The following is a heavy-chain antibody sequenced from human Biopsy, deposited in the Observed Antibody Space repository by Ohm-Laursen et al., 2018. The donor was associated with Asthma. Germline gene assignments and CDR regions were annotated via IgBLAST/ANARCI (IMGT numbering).Heavy chain of an antibody. Sequence: GASVKVSCKASGYTFISYAIHWVRQAPGQRLEWMGWINAGNGNTKYSQKFQGRVTMTRDTSTSTVCMELSSLRSEDTAVYYCARVGALIVGATMGYWGQGTLVTVSS. CDR1: GYTFISYA. J-gene: IGHJ4*02. CDR3: ARVGALIVGATMGY. CDR2: INAGNGNT. D-gene: IGHD1-26*01. V-gene: IGHV1-3*01.